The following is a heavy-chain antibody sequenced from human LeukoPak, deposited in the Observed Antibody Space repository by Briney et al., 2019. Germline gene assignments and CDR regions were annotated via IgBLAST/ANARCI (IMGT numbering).Heavy chain of an antibody. CDR1: GYTFTSYY. CDR3: ARDRKKYSSSLGDPYYYYYMDV. Sequence: ASVKVSCKASGYTFTSYYMHWVRRAPGQGLEWMGIINPSGGSTSYAQKFQGRVTMTRDMSTSTVYMELSSLRSEDTAVYYCARDRKKYSSSLGDPYYYYYMDVWGKGTTVTVSS. CDR2: INPSGGST. D-gene: IGHD6-13*01. V-gene: IGHV1-46*01. J-gene: IGHJ6*03.